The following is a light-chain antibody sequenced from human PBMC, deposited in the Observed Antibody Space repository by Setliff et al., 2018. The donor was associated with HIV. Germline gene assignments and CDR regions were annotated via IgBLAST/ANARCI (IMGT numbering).Light chain of an antibody. V-gene: IGLV2-14*03. CDR2: DVS. Sequence: SALAQPASVSGSPGQSITISCTGTSSDVGGYDYVSWYQQHPGKAPKLMIYDVSNRPSGVSNRFSGSKSGNTASLTISGLQAEDEADYYCSSYTFSTSLEVIFGGGTKVTVL. J-gene: IGLJ2*01. CDR1: SSDVGGYDY. CDR3: SSYTFSTSLEVI.